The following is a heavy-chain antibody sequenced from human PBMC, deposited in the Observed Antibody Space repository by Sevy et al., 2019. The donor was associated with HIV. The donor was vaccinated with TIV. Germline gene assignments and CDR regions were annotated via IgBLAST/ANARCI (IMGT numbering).Heavy chain of an antibody. CDR1: GGSISSSSYY. CDR2: IYYSGSS. J-gene: IGHJ5*02. D-gene: IGHD4-17*01. CDR3: AGFEYGDYTNLFDP. Sequence: SETLSLTCTVSGGSISSSSYYWGWIHQPPGKGLESIGNIYYSGSSYYNPSLNSRVTISVVTSKNQFSLKLTSVTAADTAVYYCAGFEYGDYTNLFDPWGQGTLVTVSS. V-gene: IGHV4-39*01.